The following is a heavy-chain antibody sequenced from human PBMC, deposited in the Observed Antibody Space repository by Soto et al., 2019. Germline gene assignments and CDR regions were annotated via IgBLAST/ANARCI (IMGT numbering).Heavy chain of an antibody. V-gene: IGHV4-59*08. CDR1: GGSISSYY. D-gene: IGHD4-17*01. CDR3: ARRYGDYFDY. Sequence: SETLSLTCTVSGGSISSYYWSWIRQPPGKGLEWIGHIYYSGSTTYNPSLKSRVTISEDTSKNQLSLKLSSVTAADTAVYYCARRYGDYFDYWGQGTLVTVS. CDR2: IYYSGST. J-gene: IGHJ4*02.